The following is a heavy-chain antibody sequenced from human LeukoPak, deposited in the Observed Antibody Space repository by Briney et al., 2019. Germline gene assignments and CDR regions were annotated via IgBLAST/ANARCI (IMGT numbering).Heavy chain of an antibody. J-gene: IGHJ6*03. Sequence: ASVKVSCKASGGTFSSYAISWVRQAPGQGLEWMGGIIPIFGTANYAQKFQGRVTITADESTSTAYMELSSLRSEDTAVYYCARDISYGYSYYYYVDVWGRGTTVTISS. D-gene: IGHD3-10*01. CDR2: IIPIFGTA. CDR1: GGTFSSYA. CDR3: ARDISYGYSYYYYVDV. V-gene: IGHV1-69*13.